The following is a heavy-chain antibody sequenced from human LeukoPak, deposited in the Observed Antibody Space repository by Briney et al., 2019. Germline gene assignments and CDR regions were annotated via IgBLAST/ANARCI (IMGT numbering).Heavy chain of an antibody. D-gene: IGHD6-19*01. V-gene: IGHV3-7*01. CDR2: IKQDGSEK. Sequence: GRSLRLSCAASGFAFSNYWMNWVRQVPGKGLEWVANIKQDGSEKYYVDSVKGRFTISRDNAKNSVYLQMNSLRVEDTAVYYCASSFSSGWHVADYFDYWGQGTLLTVSS. CDR1: GFAFSNYW. CDR3: ASSFSSGWHVADYFDY. J-gene: IGHJ4*02.